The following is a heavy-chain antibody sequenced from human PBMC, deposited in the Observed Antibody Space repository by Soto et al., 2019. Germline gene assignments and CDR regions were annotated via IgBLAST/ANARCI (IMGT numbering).Heavy chain of an antibody. Sequence: SVKVSCKASGGTFSSYAISWVRQAPGQGLEWMGGIIPIFGTANYAQKFQGRVTITADESTSTAYMELSSLRSEDTAVYYCARGPRDYYDSSGYSFDYWGQGTLVTVSS. D-gene: IGHD3-22*01. CDR2: IIPIFGTA. J-gene: IGHJ4*02. CDR1: GGTFSSYA. V-gene: IGHV1-69*01. CDR3: ARGPRDYYDSSGYSFDY.